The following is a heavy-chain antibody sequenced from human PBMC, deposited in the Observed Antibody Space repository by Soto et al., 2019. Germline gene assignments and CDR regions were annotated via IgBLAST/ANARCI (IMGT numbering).Heavy chain of an antibody. CDR3: ARDQFLDAFDI. V-gene: IGHV3-30-3*01. D-gene: IGHD2-21*01. CDR2: ISNDGSNK. CDR1: GFIFSSDS. Sequence: QVQLVESGGGVVQPGRSLRLSCAASGFIFSSDSMHWVRQAPGKGLEWVAIISNDGSNKYYVDSVKGRFTISRDNSNNTLSLQMNSLRAEDTAVYYCARDQFLDAFDIWGQGTMVTVSS. J-gene: IGHJ3*02.